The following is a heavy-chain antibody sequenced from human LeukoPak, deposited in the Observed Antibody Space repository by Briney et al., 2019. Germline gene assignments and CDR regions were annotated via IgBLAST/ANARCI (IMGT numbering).Heavy chain of an antibody. CDR2: ISNSGGST. D-gene: IGHD6-13*01. J-gene: IGHJ6*02. Sequence: GGSLRLSCAASGFTFSSYGMSWVRQAPGKGLEWVSAISNSGGSTPYADSVKGRFTISRDNSKNTLYLQMNSLRGEDTAVYYCARGPWSAAGYNGMDVWGQGTTVTVSS. CDR1: GFTFSSYG. CDR3: ARGPWSAAGYNGMDV. V-gene: IGHV3-23*01.